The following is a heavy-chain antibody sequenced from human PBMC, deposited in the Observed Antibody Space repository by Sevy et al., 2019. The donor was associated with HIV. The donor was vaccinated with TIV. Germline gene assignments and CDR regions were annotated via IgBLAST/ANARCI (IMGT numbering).Heavy chain of an antibody. D-gene: IGHD2-2*01. J-gene: IGHJ6*02. V-gene: IGHV1-2*02. CDR1: GYTFTGYY. CDR2: INPNSGGT. CDR3: ARGLYCSSTSCLYYYYYGMDV. Sequence: ASVKVSCKASGYTFTGYYMHWVRQAPGQGLEWMGWINPNSGGTNYAQKFQGRVTMTRDTSISTAYMGLSRLRSDDTAVYYCARGLYCSSTSCLYYYYYGMDVWGQGTTVTVSS.